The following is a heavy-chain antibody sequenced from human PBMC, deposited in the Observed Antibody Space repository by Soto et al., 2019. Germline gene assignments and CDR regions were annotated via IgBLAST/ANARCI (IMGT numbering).Heavy chain of an antibody. V-gene: IGHV4-30-4*01. Sequence: SETLSLTCTVSGGSISSGDYYWSWIRQPPGKGLEWIGYIYYSGSTYYNPSLKSRVTISVDTSKSQFSLKLSSVTAADTAVYYCARGRLYCTNGVCPYNWFDPWGQGTLVTVS. CDR3: ARGRLYCTNGVCPYNWFDP. CDR1: GGSISSGDYY. CDR2: IYYSGST. J-gene: IGHJ5*02. D-gene: IGHD2-8*01.